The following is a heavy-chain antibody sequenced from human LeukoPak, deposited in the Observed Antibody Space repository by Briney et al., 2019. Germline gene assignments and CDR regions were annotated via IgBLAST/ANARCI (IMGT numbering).Heavy chain of an antibody. CDR1: GFTFSSYW. D-gene: IGHD3-10*01. CDR2: IKHDGSDK. CDR3: ARAGDSYFDF. J-gene: IGHJ4*02. V-gene: IGHV3-7*01. Sequence: GGSLRLSCAASGFTFSSYWMTWVRQAPGKGLEWVANIKHDGSDKYYVDSVKGRFTIPRDNAKNSLYLQMNSLRAEDTAVYYCARAGDSYFDFWGQGSLVTVSS.